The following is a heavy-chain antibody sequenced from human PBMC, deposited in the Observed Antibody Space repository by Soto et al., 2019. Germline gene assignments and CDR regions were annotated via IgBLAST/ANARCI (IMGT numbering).Heavy chain of an antibody. CDR1: GFTFSTYG. Sequence: VGSLRLSCAASGFTFSTYGMHWVRQAPGKGLEWVAVISYGGSNKDYADSVKGRFTISRDNSQYTLYLQMNSLRAEDTAVYYCAKDRGHSSSWYTFYHGMDVWGQGTTVTVSS. D-gene: IGHD6-13*01. CDR3: AKDRGHSSSWYTFYHGMDV. V-gene: IGHV3-30*18. J-gene: IGHJ6*02. CDR2: ISYGGSNK.